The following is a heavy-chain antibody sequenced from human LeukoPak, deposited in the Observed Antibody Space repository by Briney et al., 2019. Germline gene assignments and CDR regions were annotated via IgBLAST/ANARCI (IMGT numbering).Heavy chain of an antibody. V-gene: IGHV3-48*03. CDR1: GFTFSSYE. D-gene: IGHD3-10*01. CDR2: ISSSGSTI. J-gene: IGHJ4*02. Sequence: GGSLRLSCAASGFTFSSYEMNWVRQAPGKGLEWVSYISSSGSTIYYADSVKGRFTISRDNAKNSLYLQMNSLRAEDTAMYYCAKDEVVRGLVIRFDYWGQGTLVTVSS. CDR3: AKDEVVRGLVIRFDY.